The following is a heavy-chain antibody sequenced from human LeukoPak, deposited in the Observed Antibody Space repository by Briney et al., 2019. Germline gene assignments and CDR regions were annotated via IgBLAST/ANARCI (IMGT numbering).Heavy chain of an antibody. CDR1: GFTFSSYA. CDR2: LRGNGDT. V-gene: IGHV3-23*01. Sequence: GGSLRLSCAASGFTFSSYAMSWVREAPARGLEWVSSLRGNGDTFYADSVKGRFTLSRDESRNTVYLHLNNLRVEDTAVYYCAKASWVSSADAVLWGRGTVVTVSS. J-gene: IGHJ4*02. D-gene: IGHD3-16*01. CDR3: AKASWVSSADAVL.